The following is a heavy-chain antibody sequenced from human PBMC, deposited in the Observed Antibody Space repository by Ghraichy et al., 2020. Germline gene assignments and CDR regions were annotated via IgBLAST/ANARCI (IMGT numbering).Heavy chain of an antibody. V-gene: IGHV3-23*01. D-gene: IGHD3-3*01. J-gene: IGHJ4*02. CDR2: IVGSGGST. CDR1: GFTFSSHA. Sequence: GGSLRLSCAASGFTFSSHALSWVRQAPGKGLEWVSAIVGSGGSTYYADSVKGRFTISRDNSKNTLYLQMNSLRAEDTAMYYCANSIFWSGVHGYWGQGTLVTVSS. CDR3: ANSIFWSGVHGY.